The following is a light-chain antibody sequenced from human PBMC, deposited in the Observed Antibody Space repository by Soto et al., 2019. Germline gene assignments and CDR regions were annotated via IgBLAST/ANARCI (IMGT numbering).Light chain of an antibody. Sequence: DIQMTQSPSTLSASVGDRVTITCRATQSICNSLAWYQQKPGKAPKLLIYKASSLESGVPSRFSGRGSGTEFTLTITSLQPDDFATYYCQQYNSYWTFGQGTKVEIK. CDR1: QSICNS. CDR3: QQYNSYWT. CDR2: KAS. V-gene: IGKV1-5*03. J-gene: IGKJ1*01.